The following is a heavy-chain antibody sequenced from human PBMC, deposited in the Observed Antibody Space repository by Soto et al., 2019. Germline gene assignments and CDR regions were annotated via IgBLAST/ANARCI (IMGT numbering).Heavy chain of an antibody. J-gene: IGHJ4*02. CDR3: ARGRYGSGTYKHCFDY. CDR1: GYASTSYY. Sequence: GASVKVSCKASGYASTSYYIHWVRQAPGQGLEWVGIIDPGGGDTNYAQKFQGRVTMTRDTSTSTVYMELSSLRSEDGDAAVYYCARGRYGSGTYKHCFDYWGQGTLVTVSS. CDR2: IDPGGGDT. V-gene: IGHV1-46*01. D-gene: IGHD3-10*01.